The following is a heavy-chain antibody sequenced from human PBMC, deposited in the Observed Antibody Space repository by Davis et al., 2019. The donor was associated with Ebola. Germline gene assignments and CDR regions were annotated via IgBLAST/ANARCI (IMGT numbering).Heavy chain of an antibody. CDR1: GNGFTSYW. V-gene: IGHV5-51*01. CDR3: ARHYDFWSGCCAFDI. J-gene: IGHJ3*02. D-gene: IGHD3-3*01. CDR2: IYPGDSDT. Sequence: GESLKISCKNSGNGFTSYWIGWVRQMPGKGLEWMGIIYPGDSDTRYSPSFQGQVTISADKSISTAYLQWSSLKASDTAMYYCARHYDFWSGCCAFDIWGQGTMVTVSS.